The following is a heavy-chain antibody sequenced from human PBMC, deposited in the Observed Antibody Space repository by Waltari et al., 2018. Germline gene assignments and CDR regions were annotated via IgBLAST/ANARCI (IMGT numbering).Heavy chain of an antibody. V-gene: IGHV1-8*01. J-gene: IGHJ5*02. CDR1: GYTFINYD. CDR3: ARASAPGKRAHWFEP. Sequence: QVQLVQSGAEVKKPGASVKVYCKTSGYTFINYDINWVRQATGQGPEWMGWMNPNSGNTGFAQKFQDRLTMATNTSITTAYMELSSLTSDDTAVYYCARASAPGKRAHWFEPWGQGTLVVVSS. CDR2: MNPNSGNT.